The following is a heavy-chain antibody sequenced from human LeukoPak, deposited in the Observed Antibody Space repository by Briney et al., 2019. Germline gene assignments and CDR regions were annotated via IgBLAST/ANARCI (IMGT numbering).Heavy chain of an antibody. CDR2: ISSSGSTI. CDR3: ARDQDTAMVLFDY. CDR1: GFTFSDYY. D-gene: IGHD5-18*01. Sequence: GGSLRLSCAASGFTFSDYYMSWIRQAPGKGLEWVSYISSSGSTIYYADSVKGRFTISRDNAKNSLYLQMNSLRAEDTAVYYCARDQDTAMVLFDYWGQGTLVTVSS. J-gene: IGHJ4*02. V-gene: IGHV3-11*04.